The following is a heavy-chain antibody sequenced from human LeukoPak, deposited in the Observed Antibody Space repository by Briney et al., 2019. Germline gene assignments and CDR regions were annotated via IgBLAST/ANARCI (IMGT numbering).Heavy chain of an antibody. CDR3: FGARTPLWYFDL. Sequence: PSETLSLTCTVSGGSISSYYWSWIRQPAGRGLEWIGHIYSTGTTNYNPSLKSRVTMSVDTSKDQFSLKLTAGARVMFSGSIRFGARTPLWYFDLWGRGTLVTVSS. CDR2: IYSTGTT. D-gene: IGHD3-10*01. CDR1: GGSISSYY. J-gene: IGHJ2*01. V-gene: IGHV4-4*07.